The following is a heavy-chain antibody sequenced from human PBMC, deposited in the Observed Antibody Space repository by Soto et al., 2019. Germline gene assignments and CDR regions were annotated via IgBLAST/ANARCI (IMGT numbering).Heavy chain of an antibody. CDR3: ARGAPGYCSGGSCYLTGYWFDP. CDR2: IIPILGIA. J-gene: IGHJ5*02. CDR1: GGTFSSYT. Sequence: ASVKVSCKASGGTFSSYTISWVRQAPGQGLEWMGRIIPILGIANYAQKFQGRVTITADKSTSTAYMELSSLRSEDTAVYYCARGAPGYCSGGSCYLTGYWFDPWGQGTLVTVSS. V-gene: IGHV1-69*02. D-gene: IGHD2-15*01.